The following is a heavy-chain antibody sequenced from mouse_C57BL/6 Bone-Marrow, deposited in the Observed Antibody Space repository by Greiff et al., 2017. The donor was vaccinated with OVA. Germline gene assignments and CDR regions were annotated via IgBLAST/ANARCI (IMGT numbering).Heavy chain of an antibody. CDR2: IYPRSGNT. CDR3: ARKGYYYGSSYRDAMDY. D-gene: IGHD1-1*01. V-gene: IGHV1-81*01. Sequence: ESGAELARPGASVKLSCKASGYTFTSYGISWVKQRTGQGLEWIGEIYPRSGNTYYNEKFKGKATLTADKSSSTAYMELRSLTSEDSAVYFCARKGYYYGSSYRDAMDYWGQGTSVTVSS. CDR1: GYTFTSYG. J-gene: IGHJ4*01.